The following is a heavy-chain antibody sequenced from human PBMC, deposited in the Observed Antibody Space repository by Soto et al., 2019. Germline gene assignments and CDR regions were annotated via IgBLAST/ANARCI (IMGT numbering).Heavy chain of an antibody. CDR3: ARDGWPTIYVDNGWFDP. Sequence: GASVKVSCKASGYTFTSYGISWVRQAPGQGLEWMGWISAYNGNTNYAQKLQGRVTMTTDTSTSTAYMELRSLRSDDTAVYYCARDGWPTIYVDNGWFDPWGQGTLVTVSS. CDR1: GYTFTSYG. D-gene: IGHD5-12*01. CDR2: ISAYNGNT. V-gene: IGHV1-18*01. J-gene: IGHJ5*02.